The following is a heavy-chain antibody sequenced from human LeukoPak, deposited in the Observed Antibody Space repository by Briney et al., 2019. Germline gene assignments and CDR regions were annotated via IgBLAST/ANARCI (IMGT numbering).Heavy chain of an antibody. D-gene: IGHD3-10*01. J-gene: IGHJ6*03. CDR2: IRSKANSYAT. Sequence: GGSLRLSCAASGFTFSGSAMHWVRQASGKGLEWVGRIRSKANSYATAYAASVKGRFTISRDDSKNTAYLQMNSLKTEDTAVYYCTTPYGSGSYYPHEGYYYYYMDVWGKGTTVTVSS. CDR1: GFTFSGSA. V-gene: IGHV3-73*01. CDR3: TTPYGSGSYYPHEGYYYYYMDV.